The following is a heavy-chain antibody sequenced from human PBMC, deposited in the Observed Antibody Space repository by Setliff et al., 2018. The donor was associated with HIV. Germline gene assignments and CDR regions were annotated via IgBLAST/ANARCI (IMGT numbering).Heavy chain of an antibody. D-gene: IGHD1-26*01. CDR1: GYTLTKLS. J-gene: IGHJ4*02. CDR3: ATDNREGVGTPYYFDY. V-gene: IGHV1-24*01. Sequence: ASVKVSCKVSGYTLTKLSMHWVRQAPEKGLERMGGFDPELGETFFAQNFRGRLTMTQDTSTDTAYMELTSLRSDDTAMYYCATDNREGVGTPYYFDYWGQGTRSPSPQ. CDR2: FDPELGET.